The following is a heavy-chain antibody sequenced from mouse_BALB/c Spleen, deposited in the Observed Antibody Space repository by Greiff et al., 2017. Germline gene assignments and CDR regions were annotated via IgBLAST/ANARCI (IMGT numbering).Heavy chain of an antibody. D-gene: IGHD1-1*02. V-gene: IGHV3-6*02. CDR1: GYSITSGYY. J-gene: IGHJ2*01. CDR3: AGYGYFDY. Sequence: VQLQQSGPGLVKPSQSLSLTCSVTGYSITSGYYWNWIRQFPGNKLEWMGYISYDGSNNYNPSLKNRISITRDTSKNQFFLKLNSVTTEDTATYYCAGYGYFDYWGQGTTLTVSS. CDR2: ISYDGSN.